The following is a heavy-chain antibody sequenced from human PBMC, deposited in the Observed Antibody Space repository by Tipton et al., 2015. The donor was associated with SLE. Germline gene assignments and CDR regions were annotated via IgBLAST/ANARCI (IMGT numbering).Heavy chain of an antibody. J-gene: IGHJ4*02. CDR1: GGSISSSSYY. CDR2: IYYSGST. D-gene: IGHD7-27*01. CDR3: ARELWGSLDY. Sequence: LRLSCTVSGGSISSSSYYWGWIRQPPGKGLEWIGRIYYSGSTYYNPSLKSRVTLSVDTSKNQFSLKLSSVTAADTAVYYCARELWGSLDYWGQGTLLTVSS. V-gene: IGHV4-39*07.